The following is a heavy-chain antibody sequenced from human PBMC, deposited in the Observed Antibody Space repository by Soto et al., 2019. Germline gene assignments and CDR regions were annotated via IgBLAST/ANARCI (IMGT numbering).Heavy chain of an antibody. V-gene: IGHV3-49*03. CDR1: GFTFGDYA. CDR2: IRSKAYGGTT. CDR3: TRPVFGVAQYYYYYYMDV. J-gene: IGHJ6*03. Sequence: GGSLRLSCTASGFTFGDYAMSWFRQAPGKGLEWVGFIRSKAYGGTTEYAASVKGRFTISRDDSKSIAYLQMNSLKTEDTAVYYCTRPVFGVAQYYYYYYMDVWGKGTTVTVSS. D-gene: IGHD3-3*01.